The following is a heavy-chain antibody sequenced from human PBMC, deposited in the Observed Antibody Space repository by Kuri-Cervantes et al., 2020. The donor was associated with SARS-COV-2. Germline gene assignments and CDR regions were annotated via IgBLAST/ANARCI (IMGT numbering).Heavy chain of an antibody. CDR1: GVTFNTET. D-gene: IGHD3-3*01. V-gene: IGHV1-69*04. CDR2: IVPILGLP. J-gene: IGHJ4*02. CDR3: ARDETTYYDFWSGYYASY. Sequence: SVKVSCKASGVTFNTETFSWVRQAPGQGLEWMGRIVPILGLPNYAQKFQGRVIVTADRSTSTVYMELSSLSSEDTAVYYCARDETTYYDFWSGYYASYWDRGTLVTVSS.